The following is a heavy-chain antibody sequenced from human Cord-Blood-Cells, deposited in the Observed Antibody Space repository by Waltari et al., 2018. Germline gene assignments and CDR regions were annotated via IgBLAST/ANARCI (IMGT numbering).Heavy chain of an antibody. D-gene: IGHD6-13*01. Sequence: QVQLQQWGAGLLKPSETLSLTCAVAGGSFSGYYWSWIRQPRGKGLEWIGEINHSGSTNYNPSLKSRVTISVDTSKNQFSLKLSSVTAADTAVYYCASLYSSSWYQSDYWGQGTLVTVSS. CDR2: INHSGST. CDR1: GGSFSGYY. CDR3: ASLYSSSWYQSDY. J-gene: IGHJ4*02. V-gene: IGHV4-34*01.